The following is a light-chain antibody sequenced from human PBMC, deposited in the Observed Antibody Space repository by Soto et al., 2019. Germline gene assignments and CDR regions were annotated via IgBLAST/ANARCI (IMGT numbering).Light chain of an antibody. CDR2: DVT. CDR1: SSDVGGYNF. CDR3: SSYTSISTXV. J-gene: IGLJ1*01. Sequence: QSVLTQPASVSGSPGQSITISCTGTSSDVGGYNFVSWYQQHPDKAPKLMIYDVTNRPSGVSNRFSGSKSGNTASLTISGLQAEDEADYYCSSYTSISTXVFGTGNKVTVL. V-gene: IGLV2-14*01.